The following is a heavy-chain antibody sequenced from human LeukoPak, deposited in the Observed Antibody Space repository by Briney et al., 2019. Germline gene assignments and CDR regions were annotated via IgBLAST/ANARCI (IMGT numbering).Heavy chain of an antibody. J-gene: IGHJ4*02. CDR3: ARAFGGFTRHTTAYFDY. D-gene: IGHD2-15*01. Sequence: GGSLRLSCAASGFTCSSCWMSWVGRAPGKGLEWVANMKQDGSEKDYVDSVEGRFTIPRDNAKNSLYLQMNSLRAEDTAVYYCARAFGGFTRHTTAYFDYWGQGTLVTVSS. CDR2: MKQDGSEK. V-gene: IGHV3-7*01. CDR1: GFTCSSCW.